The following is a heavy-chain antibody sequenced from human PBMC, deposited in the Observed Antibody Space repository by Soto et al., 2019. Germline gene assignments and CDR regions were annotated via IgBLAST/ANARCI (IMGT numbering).Heavy chain of an antibody. D-gene: IGHD2-2*01. J-gene: IGHJ4*02. V-gene: IGHV1-69*04. Sequence: ASVKVSCKTSGGTFVRHVISWVRQAPGQGPEWMGKINPLSGISNYAQKFQDRVTFTADTDSSTAYMELSSLRSDDTAVYYCATPACAATWCSPSHNLDHWGQGTLVTVSS. CDR2: INPLSGIS. CDR1: GGTFVRHV. CDR3: ATPACAATWCSPSHNLDH.